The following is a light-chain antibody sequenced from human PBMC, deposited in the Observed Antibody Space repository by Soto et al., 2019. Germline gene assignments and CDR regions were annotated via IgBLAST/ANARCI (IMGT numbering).Light chain of an antibody. J-gene: IGKJ5*01. V-gene: IGKV1-39*01. CDR3: QQSYTPPRT. CDR1: QTITNY. Sequence: DVQVTHSPSSLSASVGDIVTISWLSSQTITNYLNWYQQKPGKAPKVLIFAASSLQSGVPSRFSGSGSGTDFTLTISSLQPEDFATYYCQQSYTPPRTFGQRTRLEI. CDR2: AAS.